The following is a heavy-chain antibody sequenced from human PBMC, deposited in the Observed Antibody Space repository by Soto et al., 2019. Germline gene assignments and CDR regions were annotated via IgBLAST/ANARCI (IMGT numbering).Heavy chain of an antibody. D-gene: IGHD1-26*01. CDR3: ARVIVGATFGYYYYGMDV. V-gene: IGHV6-1*01. CDR1: GDSVSSNSAA. CDR2: TYYRSKWYN. J-gene: IGHJ6*02. Sequence: SQTLSLTCAISGDSVSSNSAAWNWIRQSPSRGLEWLGRTYYRSKWYNDYTVSVKSRITINPDTSKNQFSLQLNSVTPEDTAVYYCARVIVGATFGYYYYGMDVWGQGTTVTVSS.